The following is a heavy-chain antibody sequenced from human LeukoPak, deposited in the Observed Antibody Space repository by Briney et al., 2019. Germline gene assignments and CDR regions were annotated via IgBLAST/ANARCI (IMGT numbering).Heavy chain of an antibody. J-gene: IGHJ4*02. V-gene: IGHV3-30*04. D-gene: IGHD1-26*01. CDR3: ARGVGAAPDFDY. CDR2: ISYDGSNK. CDR1: GFTFSSYA. Sequence: GRSLRLSCAASGFTFSSYAMHWVRQAPGKGLEWVAVISYDGSNKYYADSVKGRFTISRDNSKNTLYLQMNSLRAEDTAVYYCARGVGAAPDFDYWGQGTLVTVSS.